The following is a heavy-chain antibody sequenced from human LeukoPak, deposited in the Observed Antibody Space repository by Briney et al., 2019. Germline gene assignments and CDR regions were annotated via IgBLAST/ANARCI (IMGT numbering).Heavy chain of an antibody. CDR2: ISAYNGNT. CDR3: ARVSNYGRRRYYFDY. J-gene: IGHJ4*02. V-gene: IGHV1-18*01. Sequence: ASVKVSCKASGYTFTSYGISWVRKAPGQGLEWMGWISAYNGNTNYAQKLQGRVTMTTDTSTSTAYMELRSLRSDDTAVYYCARVSNYGRRRYYFDYWGQGTLVTVSS. CDR1: GYTFTSYG. D-gene: IGHD4-17*01.